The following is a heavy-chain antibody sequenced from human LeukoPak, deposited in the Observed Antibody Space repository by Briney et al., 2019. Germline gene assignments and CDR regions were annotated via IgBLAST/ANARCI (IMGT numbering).Heavy chain of an antibody. J-gene: IGHJ4*02. CDR1: GGSFSGYY. CDR2: INRGGST. Sequence: SETLSLSCAVYGGSFSGYYLNWIRQPPGKGLEWIGEINRGGSTNYNPSLKSRITISVDTSKNQFSLKLTSATAADTAVYYCARDRSSSGWKDGYYFDYWGQGTLVTVSS. CDR3: ARDRSSSGWKDGYYFDY. D-gene: IGHD6-19*01. V-gene: IGHV4-34*01.